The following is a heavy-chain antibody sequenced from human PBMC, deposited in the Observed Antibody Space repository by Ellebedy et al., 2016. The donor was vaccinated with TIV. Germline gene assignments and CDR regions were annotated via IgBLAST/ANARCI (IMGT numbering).Heavy chain of an antibody. J-gene: IGHJ2*01. CDR3: AMGLQLWLQWYFDL. V-gene: IGHV4-39*01. D-gene: IGHD5-18*01. Sequence: MPGGSLRLSCTVSDASLCDSTYSWGWIRRPPGKGLEWISTIYFSGDTYYYNPSLKSRVAMSVDTSKKELSLKLASVTAADTAVYYCAMGLQLWLQWYFDLWGRGTLVTVSS. CDR1: DASLCDSTYS. CDR2: IYFSGDT.